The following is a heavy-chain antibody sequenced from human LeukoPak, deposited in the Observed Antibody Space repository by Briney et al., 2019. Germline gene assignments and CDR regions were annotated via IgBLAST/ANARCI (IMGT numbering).Heavy chain of an antibody. CDR3: ATAPYYYDSSGYRSP. CDR2: FDPEDGET. V-gene: IGHV1-24*01. J-gene: IGHJ5*02. CDR1: GYTLTELS. D-gene: IGHD3-22*01. Sequence: VASVKVSCKVSGYTLTELSMHWVRQAPGKGLEWMGGFDPEDGETIYAQKFQGRVTMTEDTSTDTAYTELSSLRSEDTAVYYCATAPYYYDSSGYRSPWGQGTLVTVSS.